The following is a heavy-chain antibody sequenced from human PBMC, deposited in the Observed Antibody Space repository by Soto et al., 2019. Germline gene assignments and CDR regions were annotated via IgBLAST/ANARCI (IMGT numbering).Heavy chain of an antibody. J-gene: IGHJ4*02. V-gene: IGHV3-23*01. D-gene: IGHD3-3*01. Sequence: GGSLRLSCAASGFTFSSYAMSWVRQAPGKGLEWVSAISGSGGSTYYADSVKGRFTISRDNSKNTLYLQMNSLRAEDTAVYYCAKDPLVGDFWSGPGVYWGQGTLVTVSS. CDR1: GFTFSSYA. CDR2: ISGSGGST. CDR3: AKDPLVGDFWSGPGVY.